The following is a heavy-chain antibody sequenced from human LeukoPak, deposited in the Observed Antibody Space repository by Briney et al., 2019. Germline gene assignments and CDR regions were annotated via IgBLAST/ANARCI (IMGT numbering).Heavy chain of an antibody. CDR3: ARDSYGDYSFDY. D-gene: IGHD4-17*01. Sequence: GGSLRLSCATSGFTFSSYGMHWVRQAPGKGLEWVSYISSSSTIYYADSVKGRFTISRDNAKNSLYLQMNSLRAEDTAVYYCARDSYGDYSFDYWGQGTLVTVSS. CDR1: GFTFSSYG. V-gene: IGHV3-48*01. J-gene: IGHJ4*02. CDR2: ISSSSTI.